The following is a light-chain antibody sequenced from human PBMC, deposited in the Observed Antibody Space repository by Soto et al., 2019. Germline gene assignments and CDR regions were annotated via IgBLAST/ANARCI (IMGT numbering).Light chain of an antibody. V-gene: IGKV1-5*03. Sequence: DIQMTQSPSTLSGSVGDRVTITCRASQTISSWLAWYQQKPGKAPKLLIYKASTLKSGVPSRFSGSGSGTEFTLTISSLQPDDFATYYCQHYNSYSEEFGQGTKGELK. J-gene: IGKJ1*01. CDR2: KAS. CDR1: QTISSW. CDR3: QHYNSYSEE.